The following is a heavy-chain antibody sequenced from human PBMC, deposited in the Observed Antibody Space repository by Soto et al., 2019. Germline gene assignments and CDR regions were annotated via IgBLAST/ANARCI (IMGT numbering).Heavy chain of an antibody. CDR2: INPNSGGT. V-gene: IGHV1-2*02. Sequence: ASVKVSCKASGYTFTAYYMHWVRQAPGQGLEWMGWINPNSGGTNYAQKFQGRVTTTRDTSISTAYMELSRLRSDDTAVYYCARVHYDSVPADYWGQGTQVTVSS. CDR3: ARVHYDSVPADY. J-gene: IGHJ4*02. CDR1: GYTFTAYY. D-gene: IGHD3-22*01.